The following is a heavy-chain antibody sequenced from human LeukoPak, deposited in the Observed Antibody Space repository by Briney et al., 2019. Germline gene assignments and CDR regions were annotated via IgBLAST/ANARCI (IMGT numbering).Heavy chain of an antibody. D-gene: IGHD6-6*01. CDR2: IIPIFGIA. Sequence: SVKVSCKASGGTFSSYAISWVRQAPGQGLEWMGRIIPIFGIANYAQKFQGRVTITAGKSTSTAYMELSSLRSEDTAVYYCARAVAARPFDPWGQGTLVTVSS. J-gene: IGHJ5*02. V-gene: IGHV1-69*04. CDR1: GGTFSSYA. CDR3: ARAVAARPFDP.